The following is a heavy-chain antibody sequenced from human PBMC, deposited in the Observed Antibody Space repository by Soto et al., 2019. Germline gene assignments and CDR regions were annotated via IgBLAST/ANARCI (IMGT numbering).Heavy chain of an antibody. CDR1: GGSFSDYK. V-gene: IGHV4-34*01. J-gene: IGHJ5*02. CDR2: INHSGIT. Sequence: NPSETLSLTCAVNGGSFSDYKWTWIRQSPGKGLEWIGEINHSGITNYNPSFKSRVTLSVDTSKNQFSLRVKSVTAADTAIYFCARGAIWSARDWFPPWGQATHVTVYS. CDR3: ARGAIWSARDWFPP. D-gene: IGHD3-3*01.